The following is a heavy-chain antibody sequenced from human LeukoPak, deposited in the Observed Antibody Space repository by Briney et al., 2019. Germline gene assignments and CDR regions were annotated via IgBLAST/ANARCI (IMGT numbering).Heavy chain of an antibody. CDR2: ISSSGSTI. CDR1: GFTFSSYE. J-gene: IGHJ6*02. CDR3: ARGRVWSRGMDV. D-gene: IGHD1-26*01. V-gene: IGHV3-48*03. Sequence: PGGSLRLSCAASGFTFSSYEMNWVRQAPGKGLEWVSYISSSGSTIYYADSVKGRFTIPRDNAKNSLYLQMNSLRAEDTAVYYCARGRVWSRGMDVWGQGTTVTVSS.